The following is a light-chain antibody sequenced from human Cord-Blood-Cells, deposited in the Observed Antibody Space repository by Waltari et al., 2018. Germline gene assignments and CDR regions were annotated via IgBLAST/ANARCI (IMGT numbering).Light chain of an antibody. CDR1: QGISNY. J-gene: IGKJ1*01. CDR3: QKYNSAPWT. CDR2: AAS. V-gene: IGKV1-27*01. Sequence: DIQMTQSPSSLSASVGDRVTITCRASQGISNYLAWYQQKPGKVPKLLIYAASTLQSGVPVRFSGSGSGTDFTLTISSLQPEDVATYYCQKYNSAPWTFGQGTKVEIK.